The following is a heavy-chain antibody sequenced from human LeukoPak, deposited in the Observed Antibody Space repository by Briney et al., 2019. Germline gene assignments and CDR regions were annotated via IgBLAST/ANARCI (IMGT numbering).Heavy chain of an antibody. Sequence: PGGSLRLSCAASGFTFSSYWMNWICQAPGRGLEWVANIKHDGSVQYYVDSVKGRFTISRDNAKNSLYLQMNSLRAVDTAVYYCSRGFFSHWGQGTLVTVSS. J-gene: IGHJ4*02. CDR2: IKHDGSVQ. CDR1: GFTFSSYW. D-gene: IGHD3-3*01. V-gene: IGHV3-7*04. CDR3: SRGFFSH.